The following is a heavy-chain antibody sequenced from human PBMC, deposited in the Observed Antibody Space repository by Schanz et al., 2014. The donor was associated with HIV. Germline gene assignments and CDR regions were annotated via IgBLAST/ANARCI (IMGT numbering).Heavy chain of an antibody. V-gene: IGHV3-23*04. CDR1: GFLFSSYG. J-gene: IGHJ3*02. CDR3: ARSPDWAGTDAFDI. CDR2: ISGGGGKT. D-gene: IGHD6-19*01. Sequence: VQLVESGGGVVQPGRSLRLSCAASGFLFSSYGMSWVRQAPGKGLEWVSIISGGGGKTYYADSVKGRFTISRDNSKNTLYLQMNSLRAEDTAIYYCARSPDWAGTDAFDIWGQGTMVTVSS.